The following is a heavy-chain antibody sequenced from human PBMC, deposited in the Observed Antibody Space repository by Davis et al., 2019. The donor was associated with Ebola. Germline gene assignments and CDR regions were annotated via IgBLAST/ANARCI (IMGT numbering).Heavy chain of an antibody. CDR2: IGTAGDT. Sequence: GESLKISCAASGFTFSSYDMHWVCQATGKGLEWVSAIGTAGDTYYPGSVKGRFTISRENAKNSLYLQMNSLRAEDTAVYYCARVAGYYDFWSGCDYWGQGTLVTVSS. V-gene: IGHV3-13*01. CDR3: ARVAGYYDFWSGCDY. CDR1: GFTFSSYD. J-gene: IGHJ4*02. D-gene: IGHD3-3*01.